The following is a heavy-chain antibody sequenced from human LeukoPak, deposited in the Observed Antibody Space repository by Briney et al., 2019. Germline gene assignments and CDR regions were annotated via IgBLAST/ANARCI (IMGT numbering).Heavy chain of an antibody. CDR1: GGSISSYY. D-gene: IGHD6-19*01. CDR3: ARDRHSSGWYGGTDY. V-gene: IGHV4-59*01. CDR2: IYYSGST. J-gene: IGHJ4*02. Sequence: SETLSLTRTVSGGSISSYYWSWIRQPPGKGLEWIGYIYYSGSTNYNPSLKSRVTISVDTSKNQFSLKLSSVTAADTAVYYCARDRHSSGWYGGTDYWGQGTLVTVSS.